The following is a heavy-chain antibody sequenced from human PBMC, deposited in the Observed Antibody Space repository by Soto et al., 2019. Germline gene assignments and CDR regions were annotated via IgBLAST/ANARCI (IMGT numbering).Heavy chain of an antibody. CDR3: AREWQWLASSGIDY. Sequence: EVQLVESGGGLVKPGGSLRLSCAASGFTFSSYSMNWVRQAPGKGLEWVSSISSSSSYIYYADSVKGRFTISRDNAKNSLYLQMHSLRAEDTAVYYCAREWQWLASSGIDYWGQGTLVTVSP. CDR1: GFTFSSYS. V-gene: IGHV3-21*01. CDR2: ISSSSSYI. J-gene: IGHJ4*02. D-gene: IGHD6-19*01.